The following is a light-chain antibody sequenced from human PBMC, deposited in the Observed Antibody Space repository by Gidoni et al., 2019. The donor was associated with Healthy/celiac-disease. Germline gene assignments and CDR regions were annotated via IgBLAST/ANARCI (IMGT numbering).Light chain of an antibody. J-gene: IGKJ4*01. Sequence: EIVLTQSPATLSLSPGERATLSCRASQSVSSYLAWYQQKPGQAPRLLIYDASNRATGIPDRFSGRGSGTDFTLTISSLEPEDLAVYYCQQRSNWPKLTFGGGTKVEIK. CDR1: QSVSSY. CDR3: QQRSNWPKLT. V-gene: IGKV3-11*01. CDR2: DAS.